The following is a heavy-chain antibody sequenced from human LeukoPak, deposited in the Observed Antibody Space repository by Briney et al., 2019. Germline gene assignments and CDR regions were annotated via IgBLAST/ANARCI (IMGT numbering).Heavy chain of an antibody. Sequence: SETLSLTCAVYGGSFSGYYWSWIRQPPGKGLEWIGKINHSGSTNYNPSLKSRVTISVDTSKNQFSLKLSSVTAADTAVYYCARYYYGSGSYYSNYFDYWGQGTLVTVSS. V-gene: IGHV4-34*01. CDR2: INHSGST. J-gene: IGHJ4*02. D-gene: IGHD3-10*01. CDR1: GGSFSGYY. CDR3: ARYYYGSGSYYSNYFDY.